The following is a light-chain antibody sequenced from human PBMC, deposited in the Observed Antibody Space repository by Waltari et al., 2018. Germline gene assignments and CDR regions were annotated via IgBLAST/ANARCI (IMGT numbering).Light chain of an antibody. Sequence: EIVLTQSPATLSLSPGERATLSCRASQSVSSYLAWYQQKPGQAPRLLIYDAPNRATGIPARFSGSGSGTDFTLTISSLEPEDFAVYYCQQRSNWPLFGGGTKVEIK. CDR2: DAP. V-gene: IGKV3-11*01. CDR1: QSVSSY. CDR3: QQRSNWPL. J-gene: IGKJ4*01.